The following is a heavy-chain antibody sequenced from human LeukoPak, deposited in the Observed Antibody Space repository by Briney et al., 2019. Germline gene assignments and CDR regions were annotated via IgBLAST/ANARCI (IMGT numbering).Heavy chain of an antibody. CDR3: ARDLNYYDSSGYY. CDR2: ISSSGSTI. J-gene: IGHJ4*02. D-gene: IGHD3-22*01. V-gene: IGHV3-11*01. Sequence: GGSLRLPCAASGFTFSDYYMSWIRQAPGKGLEWVSYISSSGSTIYYADSVKGRFTISRDNAKNSLYLQMNSLRAEDTAVYYCARDLNYYDSSGYYWGQGTLVTVSS. CDR1: GFTFSDYY.